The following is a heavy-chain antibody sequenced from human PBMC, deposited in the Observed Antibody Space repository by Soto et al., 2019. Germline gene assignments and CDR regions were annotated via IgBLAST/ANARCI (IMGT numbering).Heavy chain of an antibody. D-gene: IGHD5-12*01. CDR1: GFIFSSYT. Sequence: EVQLVESGGGLVKPGGSLRISCAASGFIFSSYTMNWVRQAPGKGLEWVSSISASSTYIYYADSLKGRFTISRDNAHNSLYLQVNSLRAEDTAVYYCARGWLRDPWMYWGQGTLVTVSS. CDR2: ISASSTYI. J-gene: IGHJ4*02. CDR3: ARGWLRDPWMY. V-gene: IGHV3-21*01.